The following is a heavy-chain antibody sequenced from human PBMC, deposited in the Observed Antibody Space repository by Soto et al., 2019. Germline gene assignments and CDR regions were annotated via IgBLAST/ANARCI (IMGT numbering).Heavy chain of an antibody. Sequence: GGSLRLSCAASGFTXSSYGMHWVRQAPGKGLEWVAVIWYDGSNKYYADSVKGRFTISRDNSKNTLYLQMSSLRAEDTAVYYCARRTPSWAFDIWGQGTMVTVSS. V-gene: IGHV3-33*01. CDR1: GFTXSSYG. D-gene: IGHD2-15*01. CDR2: IWYDGSNK. J-gene: IGHJ3*02. CDR3: ARRTPSWAFDI.